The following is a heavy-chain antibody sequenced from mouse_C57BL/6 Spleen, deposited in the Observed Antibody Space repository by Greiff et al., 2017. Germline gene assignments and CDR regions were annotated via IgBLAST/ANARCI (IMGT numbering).Heavy chain of an antibody. CDR3: ASYYHYGSNPFDY. J-gene: IGHJ2*01. V-gene: IGHV14-2*01. D-gene: IGHD1-1*01. Sequence: EVKLMESGAELVKPGASVKLSCTASGFNIKDYYMHWVKQRTEQGLEWIGRIDPEDGETKYAPKFQGKATITADTSSNTAYLQLSSLTAEDTAVYYCASYYHYGSNPFDYWGQGTTLTVSS. CDR1: GFNIKDYY. CDR2: IDPEDGET.